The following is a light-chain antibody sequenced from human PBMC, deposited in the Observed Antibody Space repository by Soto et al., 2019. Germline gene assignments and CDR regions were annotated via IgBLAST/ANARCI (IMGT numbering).Light chain of an antibody. CDR1: QTIKSY. V-gene: IGKV1-39*01. CDR2: AAS. J-gene: IGKJ2*01. CDR3: QQSFTSART. Sequence: DIQVTQSPSSLSASVGERVTITCRASQTIKSYLNWYQLTPGKAPKLLIFAASSLQSGVPSRFSGHGSATDFTLTINDLQPEDFATYYCQQSFTSARTFGPGTRLEIK.